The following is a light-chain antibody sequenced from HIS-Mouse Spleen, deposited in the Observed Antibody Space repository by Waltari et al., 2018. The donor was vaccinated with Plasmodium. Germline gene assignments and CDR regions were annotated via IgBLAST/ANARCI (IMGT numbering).Light chain of an antibody. CDR2: EDS. CDR1: ALPKTY. Sequence: SYELTQPPSVSVSPGQTARITCLGDALPKTYAYWYQQKSGQAPVLVIYEDSKRPSGIPERFSGSSSGTMATLTISGAQVEDEADYYCYSTDSSGNHRVFGGGTKLTVL. J-gene: IGLJ3*02. V-gene: IGLV3-10*01. CDR3: YSTDSSGNHRV.